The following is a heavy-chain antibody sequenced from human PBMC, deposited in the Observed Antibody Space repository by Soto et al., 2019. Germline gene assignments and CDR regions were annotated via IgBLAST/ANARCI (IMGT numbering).Heavy chain of an antibody. Sequence: GGSLRLSCAASGFTFSSYWMSWVRQAPGKGLEWVANIKQDGSEKYYVDSVKGRFTISRDNAKNSLYLQMNSLRAEDTAVYYCARDTAMAEYYYMDVWGKGTTVTVSS. CDR1: GFTFSSYW. J-gene: IGHJ6*03. CDR3: ARDTAMAEYYYMDV. CDR2: IKQDGSEK. D-gene: IGHD5-18*01. V-gene: IGHV3-7*03.